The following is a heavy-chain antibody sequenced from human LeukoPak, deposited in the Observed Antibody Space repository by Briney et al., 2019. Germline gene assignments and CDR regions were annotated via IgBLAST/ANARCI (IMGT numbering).Heavy chain of an antibody. CDR2: ISSSGSTI. V-gene: IGHV3-11*01. CDR3: ARDARAGTEYYSMDV. Sequence: GGSLRLSCAASGFTFSDYYMSWIRQAPGKGLEWVSYISSSGSTIYYADSVKGRFTISRDNAKNSLYLQMNSLRAEDTAVYYCARDARAGTEYYSMDVWGQGTTVTVSS. CDR1: GFTFSDYY. D-gene: IGHD6-13*01. J-gene: IGHJ6*02.